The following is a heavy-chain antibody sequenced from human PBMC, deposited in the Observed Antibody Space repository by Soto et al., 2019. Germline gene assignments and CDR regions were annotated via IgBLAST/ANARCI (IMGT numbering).Heavy chain of an antibody. CDR3: ARSLDDRATNYAMDV. D-gene: IGHD1-26*01. CDR2: IWHDGSDI. J-gene: IGHJ6*04. CDR1: GFTFSRDV. V-gene: IGHV3-33*01. Sequence: QVQLMESGEGEVQPGRSLILSCGASGFTFSRDVMHWVRQAPGKGLEWVALIWHDGSDISYGDSVKGRFTISRDNSKNTLYLEMYGLRAVETVVYYCARSLDDRATNYAMDVWGNGTTVIVSS.